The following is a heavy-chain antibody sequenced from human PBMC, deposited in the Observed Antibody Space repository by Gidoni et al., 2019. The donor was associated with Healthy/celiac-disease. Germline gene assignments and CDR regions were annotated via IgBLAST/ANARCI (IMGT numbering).Heavy chain of an antibody. CDR3: AKGLSEKKGLW. Sequence: EVQLLESGGGLVQPGGSLILSCAASGFTFSSYAMSWVRQAPGKGWEWVSAIRGSGGSTYYADSVKGRFTISRDNSKNTLYLQMNSLRAEDTAVYYCAKGLSEKKGLWWGQGTLVTVSS. CDR2: IRGSGGST. D-gene: IGHD2-21*01. J-gene: IGHJ4*02. CDR1: GFTFSSYA. V-gene: IGHV3-23*01.